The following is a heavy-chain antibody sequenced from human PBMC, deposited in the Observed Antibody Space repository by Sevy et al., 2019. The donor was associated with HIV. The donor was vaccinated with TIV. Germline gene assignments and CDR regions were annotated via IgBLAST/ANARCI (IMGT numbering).Heavy chain of an antibody. Sequence: SETLSLTCTVSGGSISPYYWSWIRQPPGKGLGWVGYFYYTGSTNYNPSLEGRATISVDASKNQFFLKLTSVTAADTAVYYCARQGGVVDYGMDVWGQGTTVTVSS. CDR1: GGSISPYY. CDR3: ARQGGVVDYGMDV. V-gene: IGHV4-59*01. J-gene: IGHJ6*02. CDR2: FYYTGST. D-gene: IGHD3-3*01.